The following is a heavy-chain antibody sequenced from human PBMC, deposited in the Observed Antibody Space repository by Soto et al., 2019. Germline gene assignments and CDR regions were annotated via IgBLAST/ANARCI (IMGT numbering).Heavy chain of an antibody. J-gene: IGHJ1*01. V-gene: IGHV4-4*02. CDR2: IYHSGST. CDR1: GGSISSSNW. CDR3: ARGSPVVAVAASGRRGFQH. D-gene: IGHD2-15*01. Sequence: KPSETLSLTCAVSGGSISSSNWWSWVRQPPGKGLEWIGEIYHSGSTNYNPSLKCRVTISVDKSKNQFSLKLSSVTAADTAVYYCARGSPVVAVAASGRRGFQHWGQGTLVTVSS.